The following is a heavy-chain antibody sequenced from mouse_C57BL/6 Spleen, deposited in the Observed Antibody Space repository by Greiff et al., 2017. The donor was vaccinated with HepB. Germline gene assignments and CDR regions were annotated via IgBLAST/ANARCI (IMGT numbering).Heavy chain of an antibody. CDR2: ISYSGST. CDR3: ARGGGYYAWFAY. CDR1: GYSITSGYD. J-gene: IGHJ3*01. D-gene: IGHD2-3*01. Sequence: EVQLQESGPGMVKPSQSLSLTCTVTGYSITSGYDWHWIRHFPGNKLEWMGYISYSGSTNYNPSLKSRISITHDTSKNHFFLKLNSVTTEDTATLYCARGGGYYAWFAYWSQGTLVTVSA. V-gene: IGHV3-1*01.